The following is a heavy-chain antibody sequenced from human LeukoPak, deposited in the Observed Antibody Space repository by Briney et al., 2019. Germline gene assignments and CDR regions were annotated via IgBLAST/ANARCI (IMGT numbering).Heavy chain of an antibody. V-gene: IGHV3-11*01. CDR1: GFTFSDYY. J-gene: IGHJ4*02. CDR3: ARDAIDSSGFDFDY. Sequence: PGGSLRLSCAASGFTFSDYYMTWIRQAPGKGLEWISYISTSAGTIYYADSVKGRFTISRDNPKNSLYLQMNSLRAEDTAVYYCARDAIDSSGFDFDYWGQGTLVTVSS. CDR2: ISTSAGTI. D-gene: IGHD3-22*01.